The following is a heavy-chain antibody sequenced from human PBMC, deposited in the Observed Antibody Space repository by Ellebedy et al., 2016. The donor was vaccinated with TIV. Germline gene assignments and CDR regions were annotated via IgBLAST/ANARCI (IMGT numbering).Heavy chain of an antibody. Sequence: ASVKVSCXASGYTFTSYYMHWVRQAPGQGLEWMGIINPSGGSTSYAQKFQGRVTMTEDTSTDTAYMELSSLRSEDTAVYYCASGNMATDYWGQGTLVTVSS. J-gene: IGHJ4*02. CDR2: INPSGGST. V-gene: IGHV1-46*01. CDR3: ASGNMATDY. D-gene: IGHD2/OR15-2a*01. CDR1: GYTFTSYY.